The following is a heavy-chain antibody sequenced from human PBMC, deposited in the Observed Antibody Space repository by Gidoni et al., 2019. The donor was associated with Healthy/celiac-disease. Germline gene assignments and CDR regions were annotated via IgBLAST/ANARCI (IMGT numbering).Heavy chain of an antibody. Sequence: QVQLVESGCGVVQPGRSLRLSCAASGFTVSSYGMHWVRQAPGTGLEWVVVIGYDGSNKYYADSVKGRFTISRDNSKNTLYLQMNSRRAEDTAVYYCARKHGYSSGWYHLFDIWGQGTMVTVSS. CDR3: ARKHGYSSGWYHLFDI. J-gene: IGHJ3*02. CDR2: IGYDGSNK. CDR1: GFTVSSYG. V-gene: IGHV3-33*01. D-gene: IGHD6-19*01.